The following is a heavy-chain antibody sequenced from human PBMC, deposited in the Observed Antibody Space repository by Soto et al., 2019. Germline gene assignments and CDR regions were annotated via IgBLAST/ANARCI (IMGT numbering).Heavy chain of an antibody. CDR1: GDSVSSNSVT. J-gene: IGHJ3*02. D-gene: IGHD6-25*01. Sequence: PSQTLSLPCAISGDSVSSNSVTWNWIRQSPSGGLEWLGKTYYTSTWKNVYAGSVKSRITINPDTSKNPGSLQMNTVTPDDTAAYYCARRWSNSGWIGYEIWGQGTMVPVAS. CDR3: ARRWSNSGWIGYEI. V-gene: IGHV6-1*01. CDR2: TYYTSTWKN.